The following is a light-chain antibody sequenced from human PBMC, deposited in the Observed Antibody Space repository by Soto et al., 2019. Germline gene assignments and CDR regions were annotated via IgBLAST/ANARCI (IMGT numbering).Light chain of an antibody. V-gene: IGKV3-15*01. J-gene: IGKJ1*01. Sequence: ETVMTQSPATLSVSPGERATLSCRASQSIRSTLAWFQQKPGQAPRLLIYDASKRATGIPARFSGSGSGTEFTLTISSLQSEDFEVYYCQQYNNWPRTFGQGTKVDIK. CDR3: QQYNNWPRT. CDR1: QSIRST. CDR2: DAS.